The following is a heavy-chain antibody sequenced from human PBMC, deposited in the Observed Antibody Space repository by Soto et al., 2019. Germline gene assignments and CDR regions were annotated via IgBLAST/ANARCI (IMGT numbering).Heavy chain of an antibody. D-gene: IGHD2-2*01. CDR2: IIPILGIA. CDR3: ARDTCSSTSCYDYYYYYGMDV. J-gene: IGHJ6*04. CDR1: GGTFSSYT. V-gene: IGHV1-69*04. Sequence: SVKVSCKASGGTFSSYTISWVRQAPGQGLEWMGRIIPILGIANYAQKFQGRVTITADKSTSTAYMELSSLRSEDTAVYYCARDTCSSTSCYDYYYYYGMDVWGKGTTVTVSS.